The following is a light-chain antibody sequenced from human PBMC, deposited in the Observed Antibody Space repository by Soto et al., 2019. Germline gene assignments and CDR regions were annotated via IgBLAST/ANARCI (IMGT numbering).Light chain of an antibody. J-gene: IGLJ1*01. Sequence: QSVLTQPASVSGSPGQSITISCTGSGRDIGAYDYVSWYQQHPGKAPKLLIYGVKNRPSWVSYRFSASKSAFTASLTISGLQAEDEAHYYCSSYTTSYFYVFGPGTKLTVL. V-gene: IGLV2-14*01. CDR1: GRDIGAYDY. CDR2: GVK. CDR3: SSYTTSYFYV.